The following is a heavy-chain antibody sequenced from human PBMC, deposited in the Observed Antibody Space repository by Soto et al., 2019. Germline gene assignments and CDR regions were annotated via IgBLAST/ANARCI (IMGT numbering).Heavy chain of an antibody. Sequence: GGSLRLSCAASGFTFSSYAMSWVRQAPGKGLEWVSAISGGGGSTYYADSVKGRFTISRDNSKNTLYLQMNSLRAEDTAVYYCAKEGYCSGGSCYSPLDYWGQGTLVTVSS. CDR2: ISGGGGST. V-gene: IGHV3-23*01. CDR1: GFTFSSYA. J-gene: IGHJ4*02. D-gene: IGHD2-15*01. CDR3: AKEGYCSGGSCYSPLDY.